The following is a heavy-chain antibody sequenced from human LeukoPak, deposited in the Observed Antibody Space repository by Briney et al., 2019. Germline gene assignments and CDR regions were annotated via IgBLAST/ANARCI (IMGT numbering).Heavy chain of an antibody. D-gene: IGHD1-26*01. V-gene: IGHV3-21*01. CDR2: ISSSSSYI. CDR1: GFTFSSYS. J-gene: IGHJ4*02. Sequence: GGSLRFSCAASGFTFSSYSMNWVHQAPGKGLEWVSSISSSSSYIYYADSVKGRFTISRDNAKNSLYLQMNSLRAEDTAVYYCARHQRGSYPFDYWGQGTLVTVSS. CDR3: ARHQRGSYPFDY.